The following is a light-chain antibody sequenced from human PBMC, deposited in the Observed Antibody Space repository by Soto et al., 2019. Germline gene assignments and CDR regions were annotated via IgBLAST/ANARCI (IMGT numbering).Light chain of an antibody. V-gene: IGKV3D-15*01. J-gene: IGKJ2*01. CDR1: QSVSSN. Sequence: IVLTQSPGTLSLSPWERATLSCRASQSVSSNLAWHQQKPGQAPRLLIYGASSRATGIPDRFSGSGSGTDFTLTIGSLQPEDVATYYCQQYNSAPPYTFGQGTKVDIK. CDR3: QQYNSAPPYT. CDR2: GAS.